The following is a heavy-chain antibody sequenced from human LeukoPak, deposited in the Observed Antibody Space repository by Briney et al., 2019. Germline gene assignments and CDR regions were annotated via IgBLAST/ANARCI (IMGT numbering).Heavy chain of an antibody. CDR3: ARERCSGTSCYPSWGVDY. CDR2: LYTSGST. V-gene: IGHV4-61*02. CDR1: GGSISSGSYY. D-gene: IGHD2-2*01. J-gene: IGHJ4*02. Sequence: PSETLSLTCTVSGGSISSGSYYWSWIRQPPGKGLEWIGRLYTSGSTNYNPSLKSRATISVDTPKNQFSLKLSSVTAADTAIYYCARERCSGTSCYPSWGVDYWGQGILVTVSS.